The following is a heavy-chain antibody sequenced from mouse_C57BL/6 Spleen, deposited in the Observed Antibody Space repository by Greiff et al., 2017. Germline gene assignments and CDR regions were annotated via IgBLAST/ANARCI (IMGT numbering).Heavy chain of an antibody. Sequence: EVMLVESGGGLVKPGGSLKLSCAASGFTFSSYAMSWVRQTPEKRLEWVATISDGGSYTYYPDNVKGRFTISRDNAKNNLYLQMSHLKSEDTAMYYCARVVTTGAMDYWGQGTSGTVSS. D-gene: IGHD2-3*01. CDR3: ARVVTTGAMDY. V-gene: IGHV5-4*03. CDR2: ISDGGSYT. J-gene: IGHJ4*01. CDR1: GFTFSSYA.